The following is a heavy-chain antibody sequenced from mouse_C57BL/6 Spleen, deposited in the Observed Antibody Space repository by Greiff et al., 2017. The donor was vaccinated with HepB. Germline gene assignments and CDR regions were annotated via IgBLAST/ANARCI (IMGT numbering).Heavy chain of an antibody. D-gene: IGHD2-4*01. CDR3: ARNRYDYDGAWFAY. J-gene: IGHJ3*01. CDR2: IWSGGST. CDR1: GFSLTSYG. Sequence: QVQLQQSGPGLVQPSQSLSITCTVSGFSLTSYGVHWVRQSPGKGLEWLGVIWSGGSTDYNAAFISRLSISKDNSKSQVFFKMNSLQADDTAIYYSARNRYDYDGAWFAYWGQGTLVTVSA. V-gene: IGHV2-2*01.